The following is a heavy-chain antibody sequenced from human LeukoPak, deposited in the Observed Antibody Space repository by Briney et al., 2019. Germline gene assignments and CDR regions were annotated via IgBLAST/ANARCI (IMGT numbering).Heavy chain of an antibody. D-gene: IGHD2-2*03. CDR1: GASISSGGYY. CDR3: ARDGYCSSTTCYNWFDP. J-gene: IGHJ5*02. V-gene: IGHV4-31*03. CDR2: IYSSGST. Sequence: SETLSLTCTVSGASISSGGYYWSWIRQHPGKGLEWIGYIYSSGSTDYNPPLKSRVTISVDTSKNQFSLKLTSVTAADTAVYYCARDGYCSSTTCYNWFDPWGQGTLVTVSS.